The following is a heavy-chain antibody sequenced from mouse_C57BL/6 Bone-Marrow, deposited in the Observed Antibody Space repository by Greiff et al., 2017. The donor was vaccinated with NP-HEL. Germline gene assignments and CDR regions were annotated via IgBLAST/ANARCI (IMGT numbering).Heavy chain of an antibody. CDR1: GFSLTSYG. CDR3: ARDWDGAWFAY. V-gene: IGHV2-2*01. Sequence: VQVVESGPGLVQPSQSLSITCTVSGFSLTSYGVHWVRQSPGKGLEWLGVIWSGGSTDYNAAFISRLSISKDNSKSQVFFKMSSLQADDTAIYYCARDWDGAWFAYWGQGTLVTVSA. J-gene: IGHJ3*01. CDR2: IWSGGST. D-gene: IGHD4-1*01.